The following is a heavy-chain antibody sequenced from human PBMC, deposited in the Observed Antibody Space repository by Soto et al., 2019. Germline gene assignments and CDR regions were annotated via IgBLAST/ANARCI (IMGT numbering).Heavy chain of an antibody. V-gene: IGHV1-8*01. CDR3: ARAYCGTGSRCWFDP. Sequence: GASVKVSCKTSGYTFTSYDINGVRQATGHGLEWMGWMSPNSGNTGYAQKFQGRVTMTRDTSIRTAYMELSSLRSEDTAVYYCARAYCGTGSRCWFDPWGQGTLVTVFS. CDR2: MSPNSGNT. D-gene: IGHD2-21*01. J-gene: IGHJ5*02. CDR1: GYTFTSYD.